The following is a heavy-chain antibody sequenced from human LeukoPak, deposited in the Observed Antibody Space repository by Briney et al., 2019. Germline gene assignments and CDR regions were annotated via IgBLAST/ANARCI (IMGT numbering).Heavy chain of an antibody. D-gene: IGHD2-15*01. CDR3: VPFCSGANCYSGPPGY. V-gene: IGHV3-23*01. Sequence: GGSLRLSCAASGFTFSSYGMHWVRQAPGKGLEWVSAISGSGDSTYYADSVKGRFTISRDNSKNTLYLQMNSLRAEDTALYHCVPFCSGANCYSGPPGYWGQGTLVTVSS. J-gene: IGHJ4*02. CDR2: ISGSGDST. CDR1: GFTFSSYG.